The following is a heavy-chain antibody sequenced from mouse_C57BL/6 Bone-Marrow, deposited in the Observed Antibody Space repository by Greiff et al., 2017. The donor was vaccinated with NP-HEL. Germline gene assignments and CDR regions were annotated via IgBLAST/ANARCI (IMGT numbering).Heavy chain of an antibody. CDR2: ISSGGDYI. CDR1: GFTFSSYA. CDR3: TRDRYYGSSWAFDY. Sequence: EVHLVESGEGLVKPGGSLKLSCAASGFTFSSYAMSWVRQTPEKRLEWVAYISSGGDYIYYADTVKGRFTISRDNARNTLYLQMSSLKSEDTAMYYCTRDRYYGSSWAFDYWGQGTTLTVSS. D-gene: IGHD1-1*01. V-gene: IGHV5-9-1*02. J-gene: IGHJ2*01.